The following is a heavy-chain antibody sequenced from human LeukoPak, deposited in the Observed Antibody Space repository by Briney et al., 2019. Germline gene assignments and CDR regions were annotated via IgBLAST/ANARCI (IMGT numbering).Heavy chain of an antibody. Sequence: SETLSLTCTVSGGSISSSSYYWGWIRQPPGKGLEWIGSIYYSGSTYYNPSLKSRVTISVDTSKNQFSLKLSSVTAADTAVYFCARAETFYYGSGSSNWFDPWGQGTLVTVSS. V-gene: IGHV4-39*07. CDR2: IYYSGST. CDR1: GGSISSSSYY. D-gene: IGHD3-10*01. J-gene: IGHJ5*02. CDR3: ARAETFYYGSGSSNWFDP.